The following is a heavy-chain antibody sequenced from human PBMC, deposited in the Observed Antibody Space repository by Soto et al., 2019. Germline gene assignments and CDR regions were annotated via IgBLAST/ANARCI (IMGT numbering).Heavy chain of an antibody. Sequence: LKISCRGSGYNYNLHWISWVRQKPGRGLEWMGIIYPGDSDTRYNPSFQGQVTISVDKSINTAYLQWDSLEASDTATYYCARHLRSYDFFQYYYGIDVWGQGSTVTV. CDR1: GYNYNLHW. CDR2: IYPGDSDT. D-gene: IGHD3-16*01. J-gene: IGHJ6*02. CDR3: ARHLRSYDFFQYYYGIDV. V-gene: IGHV5-51*01.